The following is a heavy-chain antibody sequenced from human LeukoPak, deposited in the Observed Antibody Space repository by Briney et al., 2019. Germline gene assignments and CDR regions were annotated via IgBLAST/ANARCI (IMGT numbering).Heavy chain of an antibody. D-gene: IGHD2-2*01. Sequence: SVKASCKASGGTFSSYAISWVRQAPGQGLEWMGGIIPIFGTANYAQKFQGRVTITADESTSTAYMELSSLRSEDTAVYYCARWEYCSSTSCSKNWFDPWGQGTLVTVSS. J-gene: IGHJ5*02. CDR3: ARWEYCSSTSCSKNWFDP. V-gene: IGHV1-69*13. CDR1: GGTFSSYA. CDR2: IIPIFGTA.